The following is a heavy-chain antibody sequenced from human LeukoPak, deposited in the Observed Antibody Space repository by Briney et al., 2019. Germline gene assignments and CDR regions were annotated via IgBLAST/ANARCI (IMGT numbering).Heavy chain of an antibody. CDR1: GFTFSSYA. D-gene: IGHD3-10*01. Sequence: QPRRSLRLSCAASGFTFSSYAMHWVRQAPGKGLEWVAVISYDGSNKYYADSVKGRFTISRDNSKNTLYLQMNSLRAEDTAVYYCARSTVVRGVIFDYWGQGTLVTVSS. J-gene: IGHJ4*02. V-gene: IGHV3-30*04. CDR2: ISYDGSNK. CDR3: ARSTVVRGVIFDY.